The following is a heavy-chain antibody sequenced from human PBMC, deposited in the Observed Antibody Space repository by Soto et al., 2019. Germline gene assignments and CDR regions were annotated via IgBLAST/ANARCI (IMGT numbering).Heavy chain of an antibody. Sequence: GESLKISCNGSGYSFTIYWIGWVRQMPGRGLEWMGIIYPGDSDTRYSPSFQGQVTISADKSISTAYLQWSSLKASDTAMYYCARVTYVLTGYSYYFDYWGQGTLVTVSS. D-gene: IGHD3-9*01. CDR1: GYSFTIYW. CDR2: IYPGDSDT. J-gene: IGHJ4*02. V-gene: IGHV5-51*01. CDR3: ARVTYVLTGYSYYFDY.